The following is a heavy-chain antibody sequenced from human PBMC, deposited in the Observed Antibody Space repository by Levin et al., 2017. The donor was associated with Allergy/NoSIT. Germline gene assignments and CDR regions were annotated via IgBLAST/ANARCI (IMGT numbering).Heavy chain of an antibody. D-gene: IGHD1-26*01. V-gene: IGHV4-59*11. CDR2: IYDSGVT. J-gene: IGHJ4*02. CDR1: GVSIGGHY. CDR3: ARGGQWDLFHY. Sequence: PSETLSLTCTVSGVSIGGHYWSWIRQSPDKGLEWIGYIYDSGVTNYNPAFKSRLTISPDTSKNQFSLRLTSVTAADTAVYYCARGGQWDLFHYWGQGILVTVSS.